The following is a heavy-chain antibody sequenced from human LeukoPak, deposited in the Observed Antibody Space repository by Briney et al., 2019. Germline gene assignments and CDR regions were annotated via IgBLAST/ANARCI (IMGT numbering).Heavy chain of an antibody. CDR2: IYYSGST. D-gene: IGHD2-2*01. CDR1: GGSISSYY. CDR3: ARGGATRYCSSTSCQAAFDI. Sequence: SETLSLTCTVSGGSISSYYWSWIRQPPGKGLEWLGYIYYSGSTNYNPSLKSRVTISVDTSKNQFSLKLSSVTAADTAVYYCARGGATRYCSSTSCQAAFDIWGQGTMVTVSS. V-gene: IGHV4-59*08. J-gene: IGHJ3*02.